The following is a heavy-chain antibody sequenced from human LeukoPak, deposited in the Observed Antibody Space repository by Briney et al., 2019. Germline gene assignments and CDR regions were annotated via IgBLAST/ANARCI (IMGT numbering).Heavy chain of an antibody. V-gene: IGHV4-34*01. CDR2: INHSGST. Sequence: PSETLSLTCAVYGGSFSGYYWSWIRQPPGKGLEWIGEINHSGSTNYNPSRKSRVTISVDTSKNQFSLKLSSVTAADTAVYYCASEMATINAFDIWGQGTMVTVSS. CDR1: GGSFSGYY. J-gene: IGHJ3*02. CDR3: ASEMATINAFDI. D-gene: IGHD5-24*01.